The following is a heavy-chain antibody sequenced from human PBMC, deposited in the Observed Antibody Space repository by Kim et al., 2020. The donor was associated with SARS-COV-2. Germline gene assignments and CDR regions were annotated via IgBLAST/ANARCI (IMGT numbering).Heavy chain of an antibody. CDR2: ISWNSGSI. J-gene: IGHJ4*02. V-gene: IGHV3-9*01. D-gene: IGHD3-10*01. CDR3: AKGGDYYGSGSYFGWDVYYFDY. CDR1: GFTFGDYA. Sequence: GGSLRLSCAASGFTFGDYAMHWVRQAPRKGLEWVSGISWNSGSIGYADSVKGRFTISRDNAKNSLYLQMNSLRAEDTALYYCAKGGDYYGSGSYFGWDVYYFDYWGQGTLVTVSS.